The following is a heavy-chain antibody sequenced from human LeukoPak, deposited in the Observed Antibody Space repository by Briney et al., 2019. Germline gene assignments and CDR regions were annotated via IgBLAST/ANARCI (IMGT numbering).Heavy chain of an antibody. D-gene: IGHD4-17*01. V-gene: IGHV4-39*01. CDR3: ARHNVDYGLASCFDP. Sequence: SETLSLTCTVSGGSISSNNYYWGWIRQPPGRGLERVGCFYCSGSTHYRPSLKSRVTISVATSKNQFSLKLRTASAADTALYYCARHNVDYGLASCFDPWGQGTLVTASS. CDR1: GGSISSNNYY. CDR2: FYCSGST. J-gene: IGHJ5*02.